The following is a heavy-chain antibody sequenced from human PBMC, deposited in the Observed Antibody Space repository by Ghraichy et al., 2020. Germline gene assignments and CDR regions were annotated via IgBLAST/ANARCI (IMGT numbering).Heavy chain of an antibody. CDR1: GFTFSKYW. CDR2: IKQDESEK. Sequence: GGSLRLSCAASGFTFSKYWMIWVRQAPGKGLEWVANIKQDESEKAYVDSVKGRFTISRDNAKNSLFLQMDSLRADDTAVYYCARPTVTTGVDAFDIWGQGTMVTVSS. J-gene: IGHJ3*02. D-gene: IGHD4-17*01. V-gene: IGHV3-7*01. CDR3: ARPTVTTGVDAFDI.